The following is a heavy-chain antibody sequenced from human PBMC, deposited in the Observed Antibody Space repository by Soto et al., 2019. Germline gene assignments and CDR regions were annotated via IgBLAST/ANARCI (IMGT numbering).Heavy chain of an antibody. Sequence: GGSLRLSCAASGFPFGSFAMSWGRQAPGEGLEWVSAIRGSGSSTYNADAEKGRCTIARDNTKNTLYLQMSSRRAEDKAVYYCSTRRLGVVHAENNFDFWGQGTLVTVSS. CDR2: IRGSGSST. CDR1: GFPFGSFA. J-gene: IGHJ4*02. V-gene: IGHV3-23*01. CDR3: STRRLGVVHAENNFDF. D-gene: IGHD2-2*01.